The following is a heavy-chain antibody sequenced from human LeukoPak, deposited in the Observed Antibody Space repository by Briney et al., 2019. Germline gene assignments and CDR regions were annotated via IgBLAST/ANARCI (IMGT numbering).Heavy chain of an antibody. J-gene: IGHJ5*02. CDR2: ISSSSSYI. D-gene: IGHD3-9*01. Sequence: PGGSLRLSCAASGFTFSSYSMNWVRQAPGKGLEWVSSISSSSSYIYYADSVKGRFTISRDNAKNSLYLQMNSLRAEDTAVYYCAKDLIRTVLRYFDWSHYASGFDPWGQGTLVTVSS. CDR3: AKDLIRTVLRYFDWSHYASGFDP. V-gene: IGHV3-21*01. CDR1: GFTFSSYS.